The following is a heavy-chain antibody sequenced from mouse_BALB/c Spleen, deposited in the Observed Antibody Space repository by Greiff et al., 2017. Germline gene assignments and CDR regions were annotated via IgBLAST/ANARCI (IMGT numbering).Heavy chain of an antibody. J-gene: IGHJ3*01. CDR1: GYTFTSYW. V-gene: IGHV1-7*01. CDR3: ARFYEGFAY. D-gene: IGHD1-1*01. CDR2: INPSTGYT. Sequence: QVQLKQSGAELAKPGASVKMSCKASGYTFTSYWMHWVKQRPGQGLEWIGYINPSTGYTEYNQKFKDKATLTADKSSSTAYMQLSSLTSEDSAVYYCARFYEGFAYWGQGTLVTVSA.